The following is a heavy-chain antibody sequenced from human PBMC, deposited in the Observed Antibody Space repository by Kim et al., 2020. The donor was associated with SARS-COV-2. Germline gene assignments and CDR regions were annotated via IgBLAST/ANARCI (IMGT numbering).Heavy chain of an antibody. CDR3: AKDTRFYDGMDV. J-gene: IGHJ6*02. V-gene: IGHV3-7*03. CDR1: GFIFSSFW. Sequence: GGSLRLSCVASGFIFSSFWMTWVRKGPGKGLEWVANIRQDGSDKYYVDSVKGRFTISRDNAKNSLYLQMNSLRAEDTAVYYCAKDTRFYDGMDVWCRGTTVTVPS. CDR2: IRQDGSDK.